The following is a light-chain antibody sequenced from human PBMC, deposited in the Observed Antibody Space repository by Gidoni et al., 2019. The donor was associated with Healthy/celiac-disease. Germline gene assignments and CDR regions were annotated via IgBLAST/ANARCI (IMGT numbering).Light chain of an antibody. CDR3: QQYDNLPFT. J-gene: IGKJ3*01. CDR1: PDISNY. Sequence: DIQMTPSPSSLSASVGDRVTITCQASPDISNYLNWYQQKPGKAPKLLIYDASNLETGGPSRFSGSGSGTDFTFTISSLQPEDIATYYCQQYDNLPFTFXPXTKVDIK. V-gene: IGKV1-33*01. CDR2: DAS.